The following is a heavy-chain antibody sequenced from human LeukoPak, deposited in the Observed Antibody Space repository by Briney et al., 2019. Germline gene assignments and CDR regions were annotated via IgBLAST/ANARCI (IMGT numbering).Heavy chain of an antibody. CDR1: GFSLSTSGVG. CDR2: IYWDEDK. CDR3: VHSMVVRGVISDYFDY. D-gene: IGHD3-10*01. Sequence: VSGPTLVKPTQTLTLTCTFSGFSLSTSGVGVGWIRQPPGKALEWLALIYWDEDKRYSPSLQSRLTITKDTSKNQVVLTMTNMDPVDTATYHCVHSMVVRGVISDYFDYWGQGTLVTVSS. V-gene: IGHV2-5*02. J-gene: IGHJ4*02.